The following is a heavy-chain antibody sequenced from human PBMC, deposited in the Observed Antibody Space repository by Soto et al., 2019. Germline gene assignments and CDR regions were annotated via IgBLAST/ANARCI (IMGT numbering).Heavy chain of an antibody. CDR1: GFPFTTYG. Sequence: QVQLVESGGGVVQPGRSLRLSCAASGFPFTTYGMHWVREGPGKGLEWVAVISYDGSNRYYADSVKGRFTISRDNSKNPLYLQMPARRPEDTALCDCVGGPYCLDHRGQGTLVTVSS. V-gene: IGHV3-30*03. CDR3: VGGPYCLDH. D-gene: IGHD2-8*02. J-gene: IGHJ4*02. CDR2: ISYDGSNR.